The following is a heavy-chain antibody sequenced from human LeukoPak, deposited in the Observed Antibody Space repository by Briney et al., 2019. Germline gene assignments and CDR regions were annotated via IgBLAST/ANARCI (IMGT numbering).Heavy chain of an antibody. D-gene: IGHD3-22*01. J-gene: IGHJ4*02. CDR1: GFAVSSYA. Sequence: GGSLRISCTASGFAVSSYAMTWVRQGPGKGLEWVSGISGSGGSTHYADSVKGRFTISRDNSRNTLYLQMNSLRAADTAVYYCAKGLNYESSAAFDYWGQGTLVTVSS. CDR3: AKGLNYESSAAFDY. CDR2: ISGSGGST. V-gene: IGHV3-23*01.